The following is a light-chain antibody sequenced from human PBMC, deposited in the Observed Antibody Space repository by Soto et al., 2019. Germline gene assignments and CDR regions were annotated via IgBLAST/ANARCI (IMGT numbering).Light chain of an antibody. V-gene: IGLV2-14*03. CDR2: DVT. Sequence: SALNQPASVSGSPGQSITISCTGTSSDIGGYNYVSWYQQHPGKAPKLLISDVTNRPSGVSNRFSGSKSANTASLTISGLQAEDEAEYYCSSYTSSTTFVFGPGTKVTVL. CDR1: SSDIGGYNY. CDR3: SSYTSSTTFV. J-gene: IGLJ1*01.